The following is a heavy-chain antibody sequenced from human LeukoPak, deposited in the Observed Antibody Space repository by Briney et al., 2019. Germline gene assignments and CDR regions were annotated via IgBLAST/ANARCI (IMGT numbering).Heavy chain of an antibody. V-gene: IGHV4-38-2*02. Sequence: SETLSLTCTVSGYSISSGYYWGWIRQPPGKGLEWIGSIYHSGSTYYNPSLKSRVTISVDTSKNQFSLKLSSVTAADTAVYYCASGIGDYYMGVWGKGTTVTVSS. J-gene: IGHJ6*03. CDR2: IYHSGST. CDR1: GYSISSGYY. CDR3: ASGIGDYYMGV. D-gene: IGHD3-10*01.